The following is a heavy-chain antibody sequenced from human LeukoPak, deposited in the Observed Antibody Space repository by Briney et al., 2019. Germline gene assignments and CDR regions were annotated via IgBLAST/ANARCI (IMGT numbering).Heavy chain of an antibody. CDR2: IIPILGIA. CDR3: ARVPIAVAGTFDY. J-gene: IGHJ4*02. D-gene: IGHD6-19*01. CDR1: GGTFSSYA. V-gene: IGHV1-69*04. Sequence: SVKVPCKASGGTFSSYAISWVRQAPGQGLEWMGRIIPILGIANYAQKFQGRVTITADKSTSTAYMELSSLRSEDTAVYYCARVPIAVAGTFDYWGQGTLVTVSS.